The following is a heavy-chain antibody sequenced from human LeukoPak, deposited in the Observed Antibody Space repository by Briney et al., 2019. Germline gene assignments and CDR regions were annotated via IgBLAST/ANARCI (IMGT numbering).Heavy chain of an antibody. CDR3: ARLVTGHAFDI. CDR2: INHSGST. D-gene: IGHD3-9*01. J-gene: IGHJ3*02. Sequence: SETLSLTCAVYGGSFSGYYWSWIRQPPGKGLEWIGEINHSGSTNYNPSLKSRVTISLDTSKNQFSLKLSSVTAADTAVYYCARLVTGHAFDIWGQGTMVTISS. CDR1: GGSFSGYY. V-gene: IGHV4-34*01.